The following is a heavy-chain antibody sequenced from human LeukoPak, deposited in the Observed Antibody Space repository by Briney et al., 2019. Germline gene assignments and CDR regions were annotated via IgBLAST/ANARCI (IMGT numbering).Heavy chain of an antibody. CDR1: GFTFSSYA. V-gene: IGHV3-23*01. CDR2: ITRSGGST. D-gene: IGHD5-18*01. J-gene: IGHJ4*02. CDR3: AKEDGYSYGIDY. Sequence: GGSLRLSCAASGFTFSSYAMSWVRQAPGKGLEWVSTITRSGGSTYYADSVKGRFTVSRDNSKNTLYLQMNSPRAEDTAVYYCAKEDGYSYGIDYWGQGTLVTVSS.